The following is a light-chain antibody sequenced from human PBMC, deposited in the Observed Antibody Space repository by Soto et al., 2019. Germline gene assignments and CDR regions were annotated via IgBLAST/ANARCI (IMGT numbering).Light chain of an antibody. CDR1: SSDVGGYKY. V-gene: IGLV2-14*01. Sequence: QSALTQPASVSGSPGQSITISCTGTSSDVGGYKYVSWYQQYPGKAPKLMMYEVSNRPSGVSNRFSGSKSGNTASLTISGLQAEDEADYYCCSYAGSRTYVFGAGTKATVL. CDR2: EVS. CDR3: CSYAGSRTYV. J-gene: IGLJ1*01.